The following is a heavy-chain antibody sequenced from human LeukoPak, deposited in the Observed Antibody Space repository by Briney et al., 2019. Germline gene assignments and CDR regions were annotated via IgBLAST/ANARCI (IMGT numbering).Heavy chain of an antibody. Sequence: SQTLSLTCTVSGGSISTNDHYWSWIRQPPGKGLEWIGHIHYSGSTYYNPSLQSRVAISVDTSKNQFSLKLSSVTAADTAVYYCARDFDHIYGDPPVPDYWGQGTLVTVSS. CDR3: ARDFDHIYGDPPVPDY. J-gene: IGHJ4*02. D-gene: IGHD4-17*01. CDR2: IHYSGST. V-gene: IGHV4-30-4*08. CDR1: GGSISTNDHY.